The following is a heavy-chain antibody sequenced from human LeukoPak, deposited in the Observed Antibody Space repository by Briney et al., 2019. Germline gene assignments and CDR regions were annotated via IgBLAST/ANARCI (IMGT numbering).Heavy chain of an antibody. D-gene: IGHD3-22*01. V-gene: IGHV3-30*04. CDR1: GFTFSSYA. CDR2: ISYDGTNK. Sequence: SGGSLRLSCAASGFTFSSYATHWVRQAPGKGLEWVAVISYDGTNKYYADSVKGRFTISRDNSKNTVYLQMNSLSAEDTAVYYCARERSGYYIDYWGQGTLVTVSS. CDR3: ARERSGYYIDY. J-gene: IGHJ4*02.